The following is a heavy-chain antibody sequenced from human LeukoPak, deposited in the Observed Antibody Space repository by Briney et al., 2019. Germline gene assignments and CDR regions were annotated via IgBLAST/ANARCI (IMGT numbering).Heavy chain of an antibody. CDR2: IIPIFGTA. Sequence: SVKVSCKASGGTFSSYAISWVRQAPGQGLEWMGGIIPIFGTANYAQKFQGRVTVTADESTSTAYMELSSLRSEDTAVYYCAREGWSTSALGYMDVWGKGATVTISS. D-gene: IGHD2-2*01. CDR1: GGTFSSYA. J-gene: IGHJ6*03. CDR3: AREGWSTSALGYMDV. V-gene: IGHV1-69*13.